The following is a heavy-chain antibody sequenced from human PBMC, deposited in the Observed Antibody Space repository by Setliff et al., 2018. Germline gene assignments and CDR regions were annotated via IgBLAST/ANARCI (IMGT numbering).Heavy chain of an antibody. CDR2: IYYTGST. CDR3: ARDMGQPYYFES. Sequence: SETLSLTCTVSGDSISSTYYYWGWIRQPPGKGLEWIGSIYYTGSTYYNPSLKSRVTMSVDTSKRQFSLKLGSATAADTAVYYCARDMGQPYYFESWGLGTLVTVS. CDR1: GDSISSTYYY. J-gene: IGHJ4*02. V-gene: IGHV4-39*07. D-gene: IGHD1-1*01.